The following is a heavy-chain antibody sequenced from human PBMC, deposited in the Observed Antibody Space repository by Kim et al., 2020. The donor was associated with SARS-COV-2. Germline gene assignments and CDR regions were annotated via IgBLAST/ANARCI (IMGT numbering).Heavy chain of an antibody. J-gene: IGHJ6*02. CDR1: GGSISSSSYY. Sequence: SETLSLTCTVSGGSISSSSYYWGWIRQPPGKGLEWIGSIYYSGSTYYNPSLKSRVTISVDTSKNQFSLKLSSVTAADTAVYYCARPGVGAYYYYYGMDVWGQGTTVTVSS. CDR3: ARPGVGAYYYYYGMDV. D-gene: IGHD1-26*01. V-gene: IGHV4-39*01. CDR2: IYYSGST.